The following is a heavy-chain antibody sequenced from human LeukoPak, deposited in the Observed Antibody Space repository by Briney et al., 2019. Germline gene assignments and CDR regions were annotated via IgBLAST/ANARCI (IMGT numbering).Heavy chain of an antibody. D-gene: IGHD6-13*01. J-gene: IGHJ4*02. CDR3: ARDSSSWEXXXDY. Sequence: ASVKVSCKASGGTFSSYAISWVRQAPGQGLEWMGRIIPILGIANYAQKFQGRVTITADKSTSTAYMELSSLRSEDTAVYYCARDSSSWEXXXDYWGQGTLVTVSS. CDR1: GGTFSSYA. CDR2: IIPILGIA. V-gene: IGHV1-69*04.